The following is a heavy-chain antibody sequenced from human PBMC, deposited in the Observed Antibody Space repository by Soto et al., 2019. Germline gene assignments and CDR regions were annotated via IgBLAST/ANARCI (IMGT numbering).Heavy chain of an antibody. CDR3: TRDYYDSSGYFAFDL. CDR1: GFTFGDSY. J-gene: IGHJ3*01. CDR2: IRSKAYGGTT. V-gene: IGHV3-49*03. Sequence: PGGSLRLSCAGSGFTFGDSYMSWIRQAPGKGLEWVGFIRSKAYGGTTEYAASVKGRFTISRDDSKSIAYLQMNSLKTEDTAVYYCTRDYYDSSGYFAFDLWGQGTMVTVSS. D-gene: IGHD3-22*01.